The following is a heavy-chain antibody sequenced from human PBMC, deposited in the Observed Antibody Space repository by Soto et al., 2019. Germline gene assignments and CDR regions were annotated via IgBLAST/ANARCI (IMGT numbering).Heavy chain of an antibody. CDR1: GGSFSGYY. D-gene: IGHD5-18*01. CDR3: ARGTAMVIDY. V-gene: IGHV4-34*01. J-gene: IGHJ4*02. CDR2: INHSGST. Sequence: PSETLSLTCAVYGGSFSGYYWSWIRQPPGKGLEWIGEINHSGSTNYNPSLKSRVTISVDTSKNQFSLKLSSVTAADTAVYYCARGTAMVIDYWGQGTLVTVSS.